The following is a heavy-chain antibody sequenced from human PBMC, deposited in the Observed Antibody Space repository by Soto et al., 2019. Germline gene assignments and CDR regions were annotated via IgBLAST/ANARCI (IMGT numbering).Heavy chain of an antibody. J-gene: IGHJ4*02. CDR1: GYTFTSYG. CDR2: ITAYNFDT. V-gene: IGHV1-18*01. CDR3: ASGFYGAGSYYSLDY. D-gene: IGHD3-10*01. Sequence: QVQLVQSEAEVKKPGASVKVSCKVSGYTFTSYGINWVRQAPGQGLEWMGWITAYNFDTNYAQKFQGRVTMTTDTSTSTAYMELRSLTSDDTAVYYCASGFYGAGSYYSLDYWGRGTLVTVSS.